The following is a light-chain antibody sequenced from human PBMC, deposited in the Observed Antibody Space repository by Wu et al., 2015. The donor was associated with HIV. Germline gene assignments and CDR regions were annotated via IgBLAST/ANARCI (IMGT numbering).Light chain of an antibody. CDR1: QSVSSK. Sequence: EIVMTQSPATLSVSPGGRATLSCRASQSVSSKFAWYQQKPGQAPRLLIYDASTRATGIPARFSGTGSGTEFTLTINNMQSEDFAVYFCQQYYDWPPVTFGGGTKVEI. J-gene: IGKJ4*01. CDR3: QQYYDWPPVT. V-gene: IGKV3D-15*01. CDR2: DAS.